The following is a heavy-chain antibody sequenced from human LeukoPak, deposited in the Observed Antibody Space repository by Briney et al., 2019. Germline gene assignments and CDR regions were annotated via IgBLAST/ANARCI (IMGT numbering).Heavy chain of an antibody. V-gene: IGHV5-51*07. J-gene: IGHJ4*02. Sequence: HGDSLKISCKTSGYTFTDYWIGWVHQMPGKGLKWMGIIYPIDSDSKYSPSFQGQVTISADKSINTAYLQWSSLKASDTGIYYCARLWDSCFDYWGQGTLVTVSS. CDR2: IYPIDSDS. D-gene: IGHD3-16*01. CDR3: ARLWDSCFDY. CDR1: GYTFTDYW.